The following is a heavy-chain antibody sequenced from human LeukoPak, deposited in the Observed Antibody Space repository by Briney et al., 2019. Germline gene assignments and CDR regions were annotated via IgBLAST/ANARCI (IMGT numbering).Heavy chain of an antibody. Sequence: QPGGSLRLSCAASGFTFSSYAMHWVRQAPGKGLEWLAVISYDGSNKYYADPVKGRFTISRDNSKNTLYLQMNSLRAEDTAVYYCARDQDYYGSGSSFDYWGQGTLVTVSS. V-gene: IGHV3-30-3*01. CDR1: GFTFSSYA. D-gene: IGHD3-10*01. J-gene: IGHJ4*02. CDR3: ARDQDYYGSGSSFDY. CDR2: ISYDGSNK.